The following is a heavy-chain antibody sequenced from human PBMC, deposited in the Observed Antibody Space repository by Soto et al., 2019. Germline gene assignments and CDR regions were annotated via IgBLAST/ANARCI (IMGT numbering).Heavy chain of an antibody. CDR1: VYTFNLYG. CDR2: FDPEDGET. CDR3: ATFGYDSSGYFSGY. D-gene: IGHD3-22*01. J-gene: IGHJ4*02. V-gene: IGHV1-24*01. Sequence: ASMRGSCQASVYTFNLYGITWVRQALGQGLEWMGGFDPEDGETIYAQKFQGRVTMTEDTSTDTAYMELSSLRSEDTAVYYCATFGYDSSGYFSGYWGQGTQVTVSS.